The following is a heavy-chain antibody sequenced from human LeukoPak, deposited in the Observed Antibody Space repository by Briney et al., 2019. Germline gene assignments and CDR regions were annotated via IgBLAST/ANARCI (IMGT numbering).Heavy chain of an antibody. CDR1: GGSISSSSYY. D-gene: IGHD3-22*01. CDR3: ARTYYYDSSGYRAFDI. CDR2: INHSGST. J-gene: IGHJ3*02. V-gene: IGHV4-39*07. Sequence: PSETLSLTCTVSGGSISSSSYYWGWIRQPPGKGLEWIGEINHSGSTNYNPSLKSRVTISVDTSKNQFSLKLSSVTAADTAVYYCARTYYYDSSGYRAFDIWGQGTMVTVSS.